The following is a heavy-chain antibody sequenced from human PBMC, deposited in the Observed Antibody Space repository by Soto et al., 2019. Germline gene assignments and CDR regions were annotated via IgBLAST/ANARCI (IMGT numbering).Heavy chain of an antibody. D-gene: IGHD2-2*01. V-gene: IGHV4-30-4*01. CDR2: IYYSGST. Sequence: SETLSLTCTVSGGSISSGDYYWSWIRQPPGKGLEWIGYIYYSGSTYYNPSLKSRVTISVDTSKNQFSLKLSSVTAADTAVYYCATSTRQYYYYYGMDVWGQGTTVTVSS. CDR1: GGSISSGDYY. J-gene: IGHJ6*02. CDR3: ATSTRQYYYYYGMDV.